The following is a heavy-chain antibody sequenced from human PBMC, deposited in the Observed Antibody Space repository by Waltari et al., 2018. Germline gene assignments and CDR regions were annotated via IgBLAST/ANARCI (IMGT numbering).Heavy chain of an antibody. D-gene: IGHD3-16*02. Sequence: EVQLLESAGGFVQPGEALRLSCAASGFSFMGFAMTWVRQAPGKGLECVASISGSGATPFYADSVKGRFTIVRDNSRDTVYLQMNSLRVDDSAVYYCAKGSRGYTNYFFDSWGQGTLVSVSS. CDR1: GFSFMGFA. CDR3: AKGSRGYTNYFFDS. V-gene: IGHV3-23*01. J-gene: IGHJ4*02. CDR2: ISGSGATP.